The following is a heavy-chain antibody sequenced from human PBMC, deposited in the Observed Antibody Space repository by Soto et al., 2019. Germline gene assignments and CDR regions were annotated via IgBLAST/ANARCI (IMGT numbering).Heavy chain of an antibody. V-gene: IGHV1-46*01. D-gene: IGHD5-12*01. J-gene: IGHJ4*02. CDR3: EREGGSGYDFGPFDY. Sequence: SVDGSFAASSYTVTSYYMQCVRQAPVQGLEWMGIINPSGGSTSYAQKFKGRVTMTRDTSTSTVYMDLSSLRSDNTAVYYCEREGGSGYDFGPFDYWGQGTLVTVSS. CDR1: SYTVTSYY. CDR2: INPSGGST.